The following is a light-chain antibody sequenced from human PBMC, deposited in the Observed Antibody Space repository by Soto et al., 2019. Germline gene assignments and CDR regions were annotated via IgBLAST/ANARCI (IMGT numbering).Light chain of an antibody. CDR2: GAS. CDR1: QGIRND. CDR3: QQYNSYLWT. Sequence: IHMTQSPSALSPSVGDRVTITCRASQGIRNDLGWYQQKPGQAPRLLVDGASTRPTGIPSTFSGSGSGTEYTLTISSLQPEDYATSFCQQYNSYLWTFGQGTKVDIK. J-gene: IGKJ1*01. V-gene: IGKV1-17*01.